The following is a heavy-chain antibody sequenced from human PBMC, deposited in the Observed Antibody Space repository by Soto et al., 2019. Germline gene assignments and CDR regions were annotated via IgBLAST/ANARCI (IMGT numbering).Heavy chain of an antibody. Sequence: SETLSLTCTVSGGSVSSGSYYWSWIRQPPGKGLEWIGDIYYSGSTNYNPSLKSRVTISVDTSKNQFSLKLSSVTAADTAVYYCAREQLWFGELLTYYYYGMDVWGQGTTVTVSS. CDR1: GGSVSSGSYY. D-gene: IGHD3-10*01. CDR2: IYYSGST. CDR3: AREQLWFGELLTYYYYGMDV. V-gene: IGHV4-61*01. J-gene: IGHJ6*02.